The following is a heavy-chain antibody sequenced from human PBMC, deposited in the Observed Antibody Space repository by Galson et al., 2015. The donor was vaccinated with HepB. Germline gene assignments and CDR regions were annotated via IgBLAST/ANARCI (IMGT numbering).Heavy chain of an antibody. V-gene: IGHV3-49*03. CDR3: TRDIVVVPAAMFHYYYGMDV. CDR2: IRSKAYGGTT. CDR1: GFTFGDYA. D-gene: IGHD2-2*01. J-gene: IGHJ6*02. Sequence: SLRLSCAASGFTFGDYAMSWFRQAPGKGLEWVGFIRSKAYGGTTEYAASVKGRFTISRDDSKSIAYLQMSSLKTEDTAVYYCTRDIVVVPAAMFHYYYGMDVWGQGTTVTVSS.